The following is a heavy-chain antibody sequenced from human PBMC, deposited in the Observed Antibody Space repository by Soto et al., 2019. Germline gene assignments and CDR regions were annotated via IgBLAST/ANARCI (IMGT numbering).Heavy chain of an antibody. CDR2: IIPIFGTA. Sequence: SVKVSCKASGGTFSSYAISWVRQAPGQGLEWMGGIIPIFGTANYAQKFQGRVTITADESTSTAYMELSSLRSEDTAVYYCARPSYFWSGYYTNYYYYGMDVWGQGTTVTVSS. CDR3: ARPSYFWSGYYTNYYYYGMDV. CDR1: GGTFSSYA. V-gene: IGHV1-69*13. D-gene: IGHD3-3*01. J-gene: IGHJ6*02.